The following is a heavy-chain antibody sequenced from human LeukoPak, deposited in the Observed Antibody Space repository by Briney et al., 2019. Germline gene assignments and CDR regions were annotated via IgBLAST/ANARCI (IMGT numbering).Heavy chain of an antibody. CDR3: ARALNHCSSTSRDPCYYYYMDV. CDR2: IGTAGDT. V-gene: IGHV3-13*01. Sequence: GESLRLSCAASGFTFSSYDMHWVRQATGKGLEWVSAIGTAGDTYYPGSVKGRFTISRENAKNSLYLQMNSLRAGDTAVYYCARALNHCSSTSRDPCYYYYMDVWGKGTTVTVSS. J-gene: IGHJ6*03. D-gene: IGHD2-2*01. CDR1: GFTFSSYD.